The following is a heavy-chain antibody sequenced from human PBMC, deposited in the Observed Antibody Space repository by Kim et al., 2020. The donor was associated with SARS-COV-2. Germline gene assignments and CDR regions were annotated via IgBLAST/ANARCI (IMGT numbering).Heavy chain of an antibody. CDR2: INPNSGGT. CDR1: GYTFTGSY. V-gene: IGHV1-2*04. D-gene: IGHD3-22*01. Sequence: ASVKVSCKASGYTFTGSYMHWVRQAPGQGLEWMGWINPNSGGTNYAQKFQGWVTMTRDTSISTAYMELSRLRSDDTAVYYCARGHDSSGYYSTDAFDIWGQGTMVTVSS. CDR3: ARGHDSSGYYSTDAFDI. J-gene: IGHJ3*02.